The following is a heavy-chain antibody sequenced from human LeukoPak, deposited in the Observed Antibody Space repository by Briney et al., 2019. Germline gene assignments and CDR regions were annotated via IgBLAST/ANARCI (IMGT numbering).Heavy chain of an antibody. D-gene: IGHD2-2*01. CDR3: ARDRYCSSTSCYVLDY. CDR1: GYTFTSYY. CDR2: INPSGGST. V-gene: IGHV1-46*01. J-gene: IGHJ4*02. Sequence: GASVKVSCKASGYTFTSYYMHWVRQAPGQGLEWMGIINPSGGSTSYAQKFQGRVTMTRDMSTSTVYMELSSLRSEDTAVYYCARDRYCSSTSCYVLDYWGQGTLVTVSS.